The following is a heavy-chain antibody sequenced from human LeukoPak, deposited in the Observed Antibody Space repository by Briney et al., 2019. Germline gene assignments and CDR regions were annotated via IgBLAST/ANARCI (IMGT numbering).Heavy chain of an antibody. CDR3: AKAGYSDYPYYYYYMDV. V-gene: IGHV3-23*01. Sequence: GGSLRLSCAASGFTFSNYAMSWVRQAPGKGLEWVSGISNSGGSTYYADSVKGQFTISRDNSKNTLFLQMNSLRAEDTAVYYCAKAGYSDYPYYYYYMDVWGKGTTVTVSS. CDR2: ISNSGGST. J-gene: IGHJ6*03. D-gene: IGHD4-11*01. CDR1: GFTFSNYA.